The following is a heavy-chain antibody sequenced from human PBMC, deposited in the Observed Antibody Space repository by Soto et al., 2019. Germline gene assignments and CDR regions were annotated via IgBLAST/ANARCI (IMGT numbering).Heavy chain of an antibody. CDR1: GFTFSDYY. CDR3: ARDAVSCDHDSGYHYAFDY. V-gene: IGHV3-11*01. Sequence: LRLSCAASGFTFSDYYMSWIRQAPGKGLERVSYFSNSGSTMFYADSVKGRFTISRDNAKNSVYLHMHSLRAEDTAVYYCARDAVSCDHDSGYHYAFDYWGQGTLVTVSS. J-gene: IGHJ4*02. CDR2: FSNSGSTM. D-gene: IGHD3-22*01.